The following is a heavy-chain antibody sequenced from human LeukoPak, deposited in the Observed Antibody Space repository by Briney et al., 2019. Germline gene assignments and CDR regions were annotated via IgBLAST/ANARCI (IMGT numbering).Heavy chain of an antibody. V-gene: IGHV3-43*01. D-gene: IGHD5-24*01. Sequence: PGGCLRLSCAASGFTFDDDTIHWVRQAARNERKWVSVISWDVTRTYYADSVKGRITISRDSSRDSLYLQMNSLRTADTAFYYCAKDAGGLASITHYFDYWGQGTLVTVSS. CDR2: ISWDVTRT. CDR3: AKDAGGLASITHYFDY. J-gene: IGHJ4*02. CDR1: GFTFDDDT.